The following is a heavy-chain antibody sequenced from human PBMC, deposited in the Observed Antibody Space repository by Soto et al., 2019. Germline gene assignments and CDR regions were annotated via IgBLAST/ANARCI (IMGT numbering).Heavy chain of an antibody. J-gene: IGHJ4*02. V-gene: IGHV3-30*04. CDR2: ISHDGRVT. D-gene: IGHD2-21*02. CDR3: AREPYGDSQYFGY. CDR1: GFTFNSLS. Sequence: QVQLVESGGGMVQPGTSLRLSCAASGFTFNSLSLHWVRQRPDKGLEWVAVISHDGRVTFYADFVKGRFTVSRDNSKNTIYLQVNSLRAEDTAVYYCAREPYGDSQYFGYWGQGTRVTVSS.